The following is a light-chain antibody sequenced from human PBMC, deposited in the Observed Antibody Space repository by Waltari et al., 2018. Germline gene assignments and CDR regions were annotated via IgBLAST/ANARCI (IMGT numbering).Light chain of an antibody. CDR1: SSDIGGYNY. CDR2: DVS. V-gene: IGLV2-14*03. Sequence: QSALTQPASVSGSPGQSITISCTGTSSDIGGYNYVSWYQQVPGKAPKLIIYDVSYRPSGVSSRFSGSKSGNTASLTISGLQAGDEADYFCCSYIDSNTLELFGGGTSLTVL. J-gene: IGLJ2*01. CDR3: CSYIDSNTLEL.